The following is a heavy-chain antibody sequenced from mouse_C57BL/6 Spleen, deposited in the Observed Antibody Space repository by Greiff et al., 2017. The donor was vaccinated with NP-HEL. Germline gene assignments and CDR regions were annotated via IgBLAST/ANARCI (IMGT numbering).Heavy chain of an antibody. CDR2: IDPSDSYT. V-gene: IGHV1-69*01. J-gene: IGHJ3*01. Sequence: QVQLKQPGAELVMPGASVKLSCKASGYTFTSYWMHWVKQRPGQGLEWIGEIDPSDSYTNYNQKFKGKSTLPVDKSSSTASMQLSSLTSEDSAVYYCARGYGFADWGQGTLVTVSA. CDR1: GYTFTSYW. CDR3: ARGYGFAD.